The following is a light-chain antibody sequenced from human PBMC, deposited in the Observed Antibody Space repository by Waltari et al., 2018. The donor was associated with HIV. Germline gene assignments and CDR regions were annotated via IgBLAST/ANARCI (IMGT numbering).Light chain of an antibody. V-gene: IGKV1-33*01. CDR1: QDIRNY. CDR2: DAS. J-gene: IGKJ2*01. CDR3: QQYDNLPYT. Sequence: EIQMTQSPSSLSASVGDRVTITCQASQDIRNYLNWYQQKPGEVPKLLIYDASNFETGVPSRFSGSGSGTDFTFTISSLQPEDIATYYCQQYDNLPYTFGQGTKLEIK.